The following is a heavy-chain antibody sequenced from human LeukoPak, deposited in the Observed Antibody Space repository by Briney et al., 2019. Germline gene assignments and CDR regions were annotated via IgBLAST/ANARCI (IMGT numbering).Heavy chain of an antibody. Sequence: SETLSLTCAVYGGSFSGYYWSWIRQPPGKGLEWIGEINHSGSTNYNPSLKSRVTISVDTSKNQFSLKLSSVTAADTAVYYCARHDRDGYNYDWGQGTLVTVSS. V-gene: IGHV4-34*01. CDR3: ARHDRDGYNYD. J-gene: IGHJ4*02. CDR2: INHSGST. CDR1: GGSFSGYY. D-gene: IGHD5-24*01.